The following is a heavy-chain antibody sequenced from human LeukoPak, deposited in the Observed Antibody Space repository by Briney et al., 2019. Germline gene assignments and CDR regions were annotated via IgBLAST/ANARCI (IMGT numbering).Heavy chain of an antibody. J-gene: IGHJ5*02. V-gene: IGHV4-59*01. CDR1: GGSISSYY. D-gene: IGHD2-2*01. Sequence: PSETLSLTCTVSGGSISSYYWSWLRQPPGKGLEWIGYIYYSGSTNYNPSLKSRVTISVDTSKNQFSLKLSSVTAADTAVYYCARRGGYCSSTSCRYWFDPWGQGTLVTVSS. CDR2: IYYSGST. CDR3: ARRGGYCSSTSCRYWFDP.